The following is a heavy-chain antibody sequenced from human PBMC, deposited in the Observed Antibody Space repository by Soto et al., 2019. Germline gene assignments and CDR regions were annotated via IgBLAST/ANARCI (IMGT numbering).Heavy chain of an antibody. J-gene: IGHJ4*02. CDR3: AKSYSSGWYFGY. CDR2: ISYDGSNK. V-gene: IGHV3-30*18. D-gene: IGHD6-19*01. Sequence: QVQLVESGGGVVQPGRSLRLSCAASGFTFSSYGMHWVRQAPGKGLEWVAVISYDGSNKYYADSVKGRFTISRDNSKNTLYLQMNSLRAEDTAVYYCAKSYSSGWYFGYWGQGTLVTVSS. CDR1: GFTFSSYG.